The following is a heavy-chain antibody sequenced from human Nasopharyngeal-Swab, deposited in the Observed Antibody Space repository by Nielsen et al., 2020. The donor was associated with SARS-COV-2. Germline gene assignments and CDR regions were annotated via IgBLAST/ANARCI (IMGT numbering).Heavy chain of an antibody. V-gene: IGHV3-30*04. CDR3: ARDTVRGYCYGSIIYYYYYYGMDV. CDR1: GFTFSSYA. Sequence: GESLKISCAASGFTFSSYAMHWVRQAPGKGLEWVAVISYDGSNKYYADSVKGRFTISRDNSKNTLYLQMNSLRAEDTAVYYFARDTVRGYCYGSIIYYYYYYGMDVWGQGTTVTVSS. D-gene: IGHD5-18*01. CDR2: ISYDGSNK. J-gene: IGHJ6*02.